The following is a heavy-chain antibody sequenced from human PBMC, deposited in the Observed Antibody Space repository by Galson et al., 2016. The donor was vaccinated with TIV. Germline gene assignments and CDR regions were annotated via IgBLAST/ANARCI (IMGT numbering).Heavy chain of an antibody. CDR2: ISLSGAYT. CDR1: GFSFSFYP. J-gene: IGHJ3*01. Sequence: SLRLSCAASGFSFSFYPMTWVRQAPGKGLEWVSSISLSGAYTFYADSVKGRFTISRDKSKSTLYLILNSLRVEDTAIYFCAKPGKSGDYSWDGFDVWGQGTMVTVSS. D-gene: IGHD1-26*01. V-gene: IGHV3-23*01. CDR3: AKPGKSGDYSWDGFDV.